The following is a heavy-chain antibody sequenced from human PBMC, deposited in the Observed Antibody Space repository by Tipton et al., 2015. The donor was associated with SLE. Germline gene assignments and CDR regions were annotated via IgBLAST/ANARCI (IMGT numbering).Heavy chain of an antibody. CDR2: IYYNGST. D-gene: IGHD4-11*01. CDR3: ARWAGPTVNFDY. V-gene: IGHV4-59*01. Sequence: TLSLTCTVSGGSISSYYWSWIRQPPGKGLEWIGYIYYNGSTNYNPSLKRRVTISVDTSKIQFSLKLSSVTPADTAVYYCARWAGPTVNFDYWGQGTLVTVSS. CDR1: GGSISSYY. J-gene: IGHJ4*02.